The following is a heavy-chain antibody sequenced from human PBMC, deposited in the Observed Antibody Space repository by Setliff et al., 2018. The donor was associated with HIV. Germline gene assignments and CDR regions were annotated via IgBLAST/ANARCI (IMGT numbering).Heavy chain of an antibody. Sequence: ASVKVSCKASGYTFNNYFLHWVRQAPGQGLEWMGRFHPYSGHTNYAQNFQGRVTMTMDASITTVYMELSRLTSDDTAVYYCASSKRGRYYNFWSGLTFDYWGQGTLVTVSS. CDR1: GYTFNNYF. CDR3: ASSKRGRYYNFWSGLTFDY. D-gene: IGHD3-3*01. J-gene: IGHJ4*02. CDR2: FHPYSGHT. V-gene: IGHV1-2*06.